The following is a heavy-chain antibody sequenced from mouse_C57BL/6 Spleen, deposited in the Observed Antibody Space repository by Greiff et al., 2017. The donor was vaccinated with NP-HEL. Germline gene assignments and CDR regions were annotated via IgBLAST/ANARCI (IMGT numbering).Heavy chain of an antibody. CDR1: GYTFTSYW. D-gene: IGHD1-1*01. CDR2: IHPNSGST. V-gene: IGHV1-64*01. Sequence: QVQLQQPGAELVKPGASVKLSCKASGYTFTSYWMHWVKQRPGQGLEWIGMIHPNSGSTNYNEKFKSKATLTVDKSSSTAYMQLSSLTSEDSAVYYGARSLITTVVAPVAVDYWGQGTTLTVSS. CDR3: ARSLITTVVAPVAVDY. J-gene: IGHJ2*01.